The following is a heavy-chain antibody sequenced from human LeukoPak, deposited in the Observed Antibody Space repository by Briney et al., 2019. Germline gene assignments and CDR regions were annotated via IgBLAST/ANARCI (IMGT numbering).Heavy chain of an antibody. V-gene: IGHV3-21*01. CDR1: GFTFSSYS. J-gene: IGHJ4*02. Sequence: GGFLRLSCAASGFTFSSYSMNWVRQAPGKGLEWVSSISSSSSYIYYADSVKGRFTISRDNAKNSLYLQMNSLRVEDTAVYYCARLAFPHRGPTDYWGQGTLVTVSS. CDR2: ISSSSSYI. CDR3: ARLAFPHRGPTDY.